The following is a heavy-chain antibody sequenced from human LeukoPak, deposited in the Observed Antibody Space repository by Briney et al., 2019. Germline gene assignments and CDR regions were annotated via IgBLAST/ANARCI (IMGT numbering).Heavy chain of an antibody. D-gene: IGHD2-15*01. CDR1: GGTFSSYA. CDR2: IIPIFGTA. Sequence: SVKVSCKASGGTFSSYAISWVRQAPRQGLEWMGGIIPIFGTANYAQKFQGRVTITTDESTSTAYMELSSLRSEDTAVYYCASETVVAATNGDYWGPGTLVTVSS. V-gene: IGHV1-69*05. CDR3: ASETVVAATNGDY. J-gene: IGHJ4*02.